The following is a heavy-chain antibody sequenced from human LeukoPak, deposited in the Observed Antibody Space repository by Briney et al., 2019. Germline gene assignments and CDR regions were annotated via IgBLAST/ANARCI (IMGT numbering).Heavy chain of an antibody. V-gene: IGHV3-74*01. J-gene: IGHJ4*02. Sequence: GGSLRLSCAASGFAFTNYWMYWVRQAPGKGLVWVSRINGDGSSTSYADSVKGRFTVSRDNAENTLYLQMNSLRAEDTAMYYCVRLSSTVTADYWGQGTLVTVSS. D-gene: IGHD4-17*01. CDR1: GFAFTNYW. CDR3: VRLSSTVTADY. CDR2: INGDGSST.